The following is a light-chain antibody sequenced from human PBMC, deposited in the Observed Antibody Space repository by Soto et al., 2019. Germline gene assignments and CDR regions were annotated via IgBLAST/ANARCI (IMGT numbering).Light chain of an antibody. J-gene: IGKJ1*01. CDR2: KAS. CDR1: QSISSW. Sequence: DIQMTQSPSTLSASVGDRVTITCPASQSISSWLAWYQQKPGKAPKLLIYKASTLESGVPSRFSGSGSGTEFTLTISSLQPDDFATYYCQQYDKYAWTFGQGTKVEIK. CDR3: QQYDKYAWT. V-gene: IGKV1-5*03.